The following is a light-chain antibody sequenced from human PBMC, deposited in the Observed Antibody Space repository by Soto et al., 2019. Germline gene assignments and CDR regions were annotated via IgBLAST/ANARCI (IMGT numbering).Light chain of an antibody. CDR1: SSDVGGYNY. CDR2: DVS. Sequence: QSALTRPRSVSGSPGQSVTISCTGTSSDVGGYNYVSWYQQHPGKAPKLMIYDVSKRPSGVPDRFSGSKSGNTASLTISGLQAEDEADYYCCSYAGSYTLYVFGTGTKVTV. V-gene: IGLV2-11*01. CDR3: CSYAGSYTLYV. J-gene: IGLJ1*01.